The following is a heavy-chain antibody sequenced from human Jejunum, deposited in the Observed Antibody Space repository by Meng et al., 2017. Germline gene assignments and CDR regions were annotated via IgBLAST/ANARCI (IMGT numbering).Heavy chain of an antibody. CDR2: INNDASST. J-gene: IGHJ5*02. D-gene: IGHD3-22*01. Sequence: GGPLRSPCAAPGFTFSIYWMHWFRQAPGKGLVWVSRINNDASSTTYADSVKGRFTISRDNAKNTLFLQLNSLRAGDTAMYYYARGGYSDSSGYSNGWFDPWGQGTLVTVSS. CDR1: GFTFSIYW. V-gene: IGHV3-74*01. CDR3: ARGGYSDSSGYSNGWFDP.